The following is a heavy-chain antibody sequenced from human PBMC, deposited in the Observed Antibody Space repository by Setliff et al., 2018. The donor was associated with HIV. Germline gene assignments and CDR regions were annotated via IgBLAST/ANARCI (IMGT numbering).Heavy chain of an antibody. J-gene: IGHJ4*02. CDR3: ARDYYDSSGYIFFPGLPDY. D-gene: IGHD3-22*01. CDR2: INPAGNPT. V-gene: IGHV1-46*01. Sequence: GASVKVSCKASGYTFTSDYIHWVRQAPGQGLEWMGIINPAGNPTSYAQKFQGRLTMTRDTSISTAYMELSRLRSDGTAVYYCARDYYDSSGYIFFPGLPDYWGQGTLVTVSS. CDR1: GYTFTSDY.